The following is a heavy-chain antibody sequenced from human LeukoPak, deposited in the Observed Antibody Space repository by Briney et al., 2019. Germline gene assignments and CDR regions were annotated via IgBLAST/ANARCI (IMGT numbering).Heavy chain of an antibody. Sequence: SETLSLTCTVSGGSISSYYWSWIRQPPGKGLEWIGYIYYSGSTNYNPSLKSRVTISVDTSKNQFSLKLSSVTAADTAVYYCAREALGAVEWLPRMDVWGKGTTVTVSS. D-gene: IGHD3-3*01. CDR3: AREALGAVEWLPRMDV. V-gene: IGHV4-59*12. J-gene: IGHJ6*04. CDR2: IYYSGST. CDR1: GGSISSYY.